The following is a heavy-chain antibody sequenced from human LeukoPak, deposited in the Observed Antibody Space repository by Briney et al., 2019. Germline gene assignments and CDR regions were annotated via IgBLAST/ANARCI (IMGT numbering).Heavy chain of an antibody. J-gene: IGHJ4*02. D-gene: IGHD1-7*01. CDR2: ISYDGSNK. CDR3: ARGHYEDFWSGYRYNWNYDLYFDY. CDR1: GFTFSSYA. Sequence: GRSLRLSCAASGFTFSSYAMHWVRQAPGKGLEWVAVISYDGSNKYYADSVKGRFTISRDNSKNTLYLQMNSLRAEDTAVYYCARGHYEDFWSGYRYNWNYDLYFDYWGQGTLVTVSS. V-gene: IGHV3-30-3*01.